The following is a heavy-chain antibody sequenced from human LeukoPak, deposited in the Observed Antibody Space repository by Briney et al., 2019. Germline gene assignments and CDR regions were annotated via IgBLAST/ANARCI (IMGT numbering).Heavy chain of an antibody. J-gene: IGHJ4*02. CDR2: IWYDGSNK. V-gene: IGHV3-33*01. D-gene: IGHD5-18*01. CDR3: ARDRGYSYGHPFDY. CDR1: GFTFSSYT. Sequence: PGGSLRLSCAASGFTFSSYTMPWVRQAPGKGLEWVALIWYDGSNKYYAGSVNGRFTISRDNSKNTLYLQMNSLSAEDTAVYYCARDRGYSYGHPFDYWGQGTLVTASS.